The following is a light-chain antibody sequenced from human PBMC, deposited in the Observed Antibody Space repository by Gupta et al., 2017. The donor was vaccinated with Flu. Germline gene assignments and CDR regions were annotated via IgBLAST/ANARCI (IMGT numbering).Light chain of an antibody. CDR3: QSADSSGTYV. Sequence: SYELTQPPSVSVSPGQTARITCSGDALAKQYAYWYQQKPGQAPVVVIYKDTERPSGIPERFSGSSSGAVVTLTISAVQAEDEADYYCQSADSSGTYVFGTGTKVTVL. J-gene: IGLJ1*01. V-gene: IGLV3-25*03. CDR1: ALAKQY. CDR2: KDT.